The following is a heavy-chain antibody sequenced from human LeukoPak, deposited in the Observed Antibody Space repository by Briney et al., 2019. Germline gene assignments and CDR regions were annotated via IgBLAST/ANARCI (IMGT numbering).Heavy chain of an antibody. J-gene: IGHJ4*02. D-gene: IGHD6-19*01. V-gene: IGHV4-31*03. CDR1: GGSISSGGYY. CDR3: ARSFSGPTGADY. Sequence: SQTLSLTCTVSGGSISSGGYYWSWIRQIPGKGLEWIGYISFNGNTYYNPSLKSRVTISGDTSKNQFSLKLSSVTAADTAVYYCARSFSGPTGADYWGQGTLVTASS. CDR2: ISFNGNT.